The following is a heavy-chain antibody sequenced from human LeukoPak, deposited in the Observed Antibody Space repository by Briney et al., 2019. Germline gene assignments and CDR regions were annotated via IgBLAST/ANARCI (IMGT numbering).Heavy chain of an antibody. Sequence: SQTLSLTCTVSGGSISSGSYYWSWIRQPAGKGLEWIGRIYTSGSTNYNPSLKSRVTIAVDTTKNQFPLKLSSVPAADTAVYYCARDSGGDYAWFDPWGQGTLVTVAS. J-gene: IGHJ5*02. D-gene: IGHD2-21*02. CDR2: IYTSGST. CDR1: GGSISSGSYY. V-gene: IGHV4-61*02. CDR3: ARDSGGDYAWFDP.